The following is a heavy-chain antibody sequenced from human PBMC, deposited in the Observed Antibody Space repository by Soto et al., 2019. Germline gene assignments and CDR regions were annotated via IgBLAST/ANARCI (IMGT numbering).Heavy chain of an antibody. V-gene: IGHV3-23*01. J-gene: IGHJ4*02. Sequence: EVQLLESGGGLVQPGGSLRLSCAASGFAFSGYAMTWVRQAPGKGLEWVSSISSSAFSIYYADSVKGRFTISRDNSKNTLYLQMNSLRAEDTAVYYCARAPTPYCSGGSCYGGVDYWGQGTLVTVSS. CDR3: ARAPTPYCSGGSCYGGVDY. CDR2: ISSSAFSI. CDR1: GFAFSGYA. D-gene: IGHD2-15*01.